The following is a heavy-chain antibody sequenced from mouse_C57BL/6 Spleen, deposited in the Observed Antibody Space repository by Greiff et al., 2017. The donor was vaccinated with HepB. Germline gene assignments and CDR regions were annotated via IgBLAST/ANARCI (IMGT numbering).Heavy chain of an antibody. CDR1: GFTFTDYY. D-gene: IGHD2-4*01. Sequence: EVHLVESGGGLVQPGGSLSLSCAASGFTFTDYYMSWVRQPPGKALEWLGFIRNKANGYTTEYSASVKGRFTISRDNSQSILYLQMNALRAEDSATYYCARANYDKAWFAYWGQVTLVTVSA. CDR3: ARANYDKAWFAY. J-gene: IGHJ3*01. V-gene: IGHV7-3*01. CDR2: IRNKANGYTT.